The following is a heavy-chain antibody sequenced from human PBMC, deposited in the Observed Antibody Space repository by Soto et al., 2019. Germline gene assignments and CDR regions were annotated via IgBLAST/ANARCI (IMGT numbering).Heavy chain of an antibody. J-gene: IGHJ5*02. Sequence: PYEPLSLPCTVSGDSITNSAYYWDWIRQSPGKELEWVGSFFYGGTTYYSPSLKGRVTISVDPSKNQFSLKLSSVTAADTAVYYCARGLNVLRFLNWFDPWGQGTLVTVSS. D-gene: IGHD3-3*01. CDR3: ARGLNVLRFLNWFDP. V-gene: IGHV4-39*07. CDR2: FFYGGTT. CDR1: GDSITNSAYY.